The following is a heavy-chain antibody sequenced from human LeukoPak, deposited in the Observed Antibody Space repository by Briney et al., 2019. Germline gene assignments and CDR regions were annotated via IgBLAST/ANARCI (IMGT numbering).Heavy chain of an antibody. CDR2: IRYDGSNK. Sequence: GGPLRLSCAASGFTFSSYGMHWVRQAPGKGLEWVAFIRYDGSNKYYADSVKGRFTISRDNSKNTLYLQMNSLRAEDTAVYYCAKDYYYGSGSYYDYWGQGTLVTVSS. V-gene: IGHV3-30*02. CDR1: GFTFSSYG. J-gene: IGHJ4*02. CDR3: AKDYYYGSGSYYDY. D-gene: IGHD3-10*01.